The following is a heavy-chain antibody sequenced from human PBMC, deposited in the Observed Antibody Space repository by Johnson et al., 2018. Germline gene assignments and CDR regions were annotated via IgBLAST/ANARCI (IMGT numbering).Heavy chain of an antibody. J-gene: IGHJ3*02. CDR2: ISWNSGNI. V-gene: IGHV3-9*01. D-gene: IGHD6-19*01. Sequence: PGGSPRVSCAASVFRCSNAWMKRVRQVAGKGLEWVSGISWNSGNIGYADSVKGRFTISRDNAKNSLYLQMNSLRAEDTALYYCAKDMGIVVAGTTWFAFDIWGQGTMVTVSS. CDR3: AKDMGIVVAGTTWFAFDI. CDR1: VFRCSNAW.